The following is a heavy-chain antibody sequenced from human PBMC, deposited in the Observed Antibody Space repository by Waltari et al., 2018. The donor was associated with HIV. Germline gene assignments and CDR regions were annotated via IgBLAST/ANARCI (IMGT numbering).Heavy chain of an antibody. Sequence: EVQVSESGGGLVQPGGSLRLSCVASGFTFNTYAMGWLRQAPGKGLELGSFISGSGRGIFYADSVKGRFTISRDNSMNSLFLKIDSLAPEDTAVYYCAKIRGRDYPWYHFDSWGPGTLVTVSS. D-gene: IGHD2-21*02. V-gene: IGHV3-23*01. CDR1: GFTFNTYA. CDR2: ISGSGRGI. J-gene: IGHJ4*02. CDR3: AKIRGRDYPWYHFDS.